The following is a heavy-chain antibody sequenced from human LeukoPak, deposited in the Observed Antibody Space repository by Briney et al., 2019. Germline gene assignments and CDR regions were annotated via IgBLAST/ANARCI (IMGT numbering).Heavy chain of an antibody. Sequence: PGGSLRLSCAASGFTVSSSYMNWVRQAPGKGLEWVSVIYSGGSTYYADSVKGRFTISRDNSKNTLYLQMNSLRAEDTAVYYCARGGEYFDSNDHIKTFDYWGQGTLVTVSS. CDR3: ARGGEYFDSNDHIKTFDY. V-gene: IGHV3-53*01. CDR1: GFTVSSSY. D-gene: IGHD3-22*01. J-gene: IGHJ4*02. CDR2: IYSGGST.